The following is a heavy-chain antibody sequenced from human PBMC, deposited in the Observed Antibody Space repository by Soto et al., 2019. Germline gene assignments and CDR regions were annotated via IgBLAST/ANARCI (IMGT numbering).Heavy chain of an antibody. CDR2: INHSGST. Sequence: SETLSLTCAVYGGSFSGYYWSWIRQPPGKGLEWIGEINHSGSTNYNPSIKSRVTISVDTSKNQFSLKLSSVTAADTAVYYCARGRSGTYYDFWSGYSIVDYWGQGTLVTVSS. V-gene: IGHV4-34*01. J-gene: IGHJ4*02. CDR1: GGSFSGYY. D-gene: IGHD3-3*01. CDR3: ARGRSGTYYDFWSGYSIVDY.